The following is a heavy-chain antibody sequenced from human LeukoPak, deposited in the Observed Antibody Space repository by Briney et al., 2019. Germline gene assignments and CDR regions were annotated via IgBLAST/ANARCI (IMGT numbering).Heavy chain of an antibody. CDR3: AKLEYSGSYSPEDY. CDR2: ISGSGGST. Sequence: GGSLRLSCAASGFTFSSYAMSWVRQAPGKGLEWVSAISGSGGSTYYADSVKGRFTISRDNSKNTLYLQMNSLRAEDTAVYYCAKLEYSGSYSPEDYWGQGTLVTVSS. D-gene: IGHD1-26*01. V-gene: IGHV3-23*01. J-gene: IGHJ4*02. CDR1: GFTFSSYA.